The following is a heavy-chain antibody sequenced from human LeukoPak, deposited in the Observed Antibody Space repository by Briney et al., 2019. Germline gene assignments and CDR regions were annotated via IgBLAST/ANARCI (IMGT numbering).Heavy chain of an antibody. J-gene: IGHJ4*02. V-gene: IGHV4-4*07. D-gene: IGHD1-26*01. Sequence: PAETLSLTCTVSGVSISSYYLSWIRQPAGKGPEWIWRIYTSGSTNYNPSLKSRVTMSVDTSNTQFSLKLSFVTAADTAVYYCEREGSYLGYFDYWGQGTLVTVSS. CDR2: IYTSGST. CDR3: EREGSYLGYFDY. CDR1: GVSISSYY.